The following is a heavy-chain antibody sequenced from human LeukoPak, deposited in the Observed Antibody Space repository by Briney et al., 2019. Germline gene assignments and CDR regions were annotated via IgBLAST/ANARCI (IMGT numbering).Heavy chain of an antibody. D-gene: IGHD6-19*01. CDR3: ARIRRGSGWYGYYFDY. V-gene: IGHV3-64*01. Sequence: GGSLRLSCAASGFTFSSYAMHWVRQAPGKGLEYVSAISSNGGSTYYANSVKGRFTISRDNSKNTLYLQMNSLRAEDTAVYYCARIRRGSGWYGYYFDYWGQGTLVTVSS. CDR2: ISSNGGST. J-gene: IGHJ4*02. CDR1: GFTFSSYA.